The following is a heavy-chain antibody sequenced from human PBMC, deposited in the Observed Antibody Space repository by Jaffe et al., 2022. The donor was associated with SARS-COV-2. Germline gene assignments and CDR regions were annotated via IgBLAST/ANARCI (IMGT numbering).Heavy chain of an antibody. Sequence: QVQLVESGGGVVQPGRSLRLSCAASGFTFSSYGMHWVRQAPGKGLEWVAVISYDGSNKYYADSVKGRFTISRDNSKNTLYLQMNSLRAEDTAVYYCAKGAPGIAVAGPFDYWGQGTLVTVSS. CDR3: AKGAPGIAVAGPFDY. J-gene: IGHJ4*02. CDR2: ISYDGSNK. CDR1: GFTFSSYG. V-gene: IGHV3-30*18. D-gene: IGHD6-19*01.